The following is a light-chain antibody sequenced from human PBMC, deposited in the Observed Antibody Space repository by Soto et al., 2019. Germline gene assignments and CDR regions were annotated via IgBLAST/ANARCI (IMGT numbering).Light chain of an antibody. CDR3: SSYAGSSVPVA. CDR2: DVT. V-gene: IGLV2-8*01. J-gene: IGLJ2*01. CDR1: SSDVGGYNF. Sequence: QSVLTQPPSASGSPGQSVTISCTGASSDVGGYNFVSWYQQHPGKAPKLMIYDVTKRPSGVPDRFSGSKSDNTASLTVSGLQADDEADYYCSSYAGSSVPVAFGGGTKVTVL.